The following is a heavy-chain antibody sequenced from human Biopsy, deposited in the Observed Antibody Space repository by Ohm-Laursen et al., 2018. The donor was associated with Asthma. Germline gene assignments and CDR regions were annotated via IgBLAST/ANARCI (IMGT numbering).Heavy chain of an antibody. CDR3: PKDVFPGWEVRRGPDY. CDR1: GFSFSNYG. V-gene: IGHV3-30*18. D-gene: IGHD1-26*01. Sequence: SLRLSCSASGFSFSNYGMHWVRQAPGKGLDWVAVISFDGTNRNYTDSVKGRFTTSRDNSRNTLHLEMNSLRAKDTAVYYCPKDVFPGWEVRRGPDYWGQGTLVTVSA. CDR2: ISFDGTNR. J-gene: IGHJ4*02.